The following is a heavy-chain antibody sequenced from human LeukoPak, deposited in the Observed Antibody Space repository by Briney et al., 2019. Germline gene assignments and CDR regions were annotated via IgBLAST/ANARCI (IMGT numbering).Heavy chain of an antibody. Sequence: GGSLRLSCAASGFTFSSYSMNWVRQAPGKGLEWVSSISSSSSYIYYADSVKGRFTISRDNAKNSLYLQMNSLRAEDTAVYYCARDDIVVVPATAPTDVWGQGTTVTVSS. CDR1: GFTFSSYS. CDR3: ARDDIVVVPATAPTDV. CDR2: ISSSSSYI. V-gene: IGHV3-21*01. J-gene: IGHJ6*02. D-gene: IGHD2-2*01.